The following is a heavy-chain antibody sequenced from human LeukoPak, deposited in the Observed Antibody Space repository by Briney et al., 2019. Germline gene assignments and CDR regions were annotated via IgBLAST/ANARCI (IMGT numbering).Heavy chain of an antibody. CDR3: ARGLHYYDSRGDC. Sequence: PSETLSLTCAVYGGSFSGYYWSWIRQPPGKGLEWIGEINHSGSTNYNPSLKSRVTISVDTSKNQFSLKLSSVTAADTAVYYCARGLHYYDSRGDCWGQGALVTVSS. CDR2: INHSGST. J-gene: IGHJ4*02. V-gene: IGHV4-34*01. CDR1: GGSFSGYY. D-gene: IGHD3-22*01.